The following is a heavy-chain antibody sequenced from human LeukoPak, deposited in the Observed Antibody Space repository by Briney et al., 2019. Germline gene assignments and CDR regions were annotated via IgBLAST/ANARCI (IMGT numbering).Heavy chain of an antibody. CDR3: SLASLSGGSWVGIYP. D-gene: IGHD2-15*01. J-gene: IGHJ5*02. CDR2: IIPILGTA. CDR1: GGTFSSYA. Sequence: GASLKVSCKASGGTFSSYAISWVRPAPGQGLEWMGGIIPILGTANYAKKFQGRVTITTNESTSKTYIALSSLISQHPPVNYCSLASLSGGSWVGIYPWDQGTLVTVSA. V-gene: IGHV1-69*05.